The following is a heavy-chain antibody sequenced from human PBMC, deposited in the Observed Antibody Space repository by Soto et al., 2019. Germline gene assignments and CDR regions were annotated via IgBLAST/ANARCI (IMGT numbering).Heavy chain of an antibody. CDR2: IYPGDSDT. CDR1: GYSFPTHW. V-gene: IGHV5-51*01. J-gene: IGHJ4*02. D-gene: IGHD1-26*01. Sequence: PGESLKISCKGSGYSFPTHWIGWVRQMPGKGLESMGIIYPGDSDTRYSPSFQGQVTISVDKSINTAYLQWSTLKASDTAMYYCARGATAGTTTGFFDYWGQGTLVTVSS. CDR3: ARGATAGTTTGFFDY.